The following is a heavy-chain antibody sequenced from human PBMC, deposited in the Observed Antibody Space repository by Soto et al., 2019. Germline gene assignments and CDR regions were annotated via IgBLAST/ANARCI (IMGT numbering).Heavy chain of an antibody. CDR2: IYYSGST. D-gene: IGHD2-2*02. J-gene: IGHJ5*02. CDR1: GGSISSYY. Sequence: SETLSLTCTVSGGSISSYYWSWIRQPPGKGLELVGYIYYSGSTNYNPSLKSRVTISVDTSKNQFSLKLSSVTAADTAVYYCARDVGYCISTSCYSWFDPWGKGTRGTVSS. CDR3: ARDVGYCISTSCYSWFDP. V-gene: IGHV4-59*01.